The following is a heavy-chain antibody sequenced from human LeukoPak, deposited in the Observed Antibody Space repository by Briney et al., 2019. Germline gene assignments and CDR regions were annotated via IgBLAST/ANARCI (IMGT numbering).Heavy chain of an antibody. V-gene: IGHV3-74*01. CDR3: ARVYYDILTGYYTLFDY. J-gene: IGHJ4*02. Sequence: GGSLRLSCAASGFTFSSYWMHWVRQAPGKGLVWVSRINSDGSSTSYADSVKGRLTISRDNAKNTLYLQMNSLRAEDTAVYYCARVYYDILTGYYTLFDYWGQGTLVTVSS. CDR2: INSDGSST. D-gene: IGHD3-9*01. CDR1: GFTFSSYW.